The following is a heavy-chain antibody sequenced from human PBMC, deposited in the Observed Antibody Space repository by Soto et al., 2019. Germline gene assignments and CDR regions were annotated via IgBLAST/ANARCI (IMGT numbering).Heavy chain of an antibody. CDR2: IWYDGSNK. CDR1: GFTFSSYG. J-gene: IGHJ5*02. D-gene: IGHD1-26*01. Sequence: QVQLVESGGGVVQPGRSLRLSCAASGFTFSSYGMHWVRQAPGKGLEWVAVIWYDGSNKYYADSVKGRFTISRDNSKNTLYLQMNSLRAEDTAVYYCAREEYGSYSGWLDPWGQGTLVTVSS. V-gene: IGHV3-33*01. CDR3: AREEYGSYSGWLDP.